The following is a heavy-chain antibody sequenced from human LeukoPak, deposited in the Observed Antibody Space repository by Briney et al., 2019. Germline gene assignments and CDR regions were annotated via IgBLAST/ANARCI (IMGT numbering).Heavy chain of an antibody. CDR3: AKGKQWELPLDS. Sequence: GGSLRLSCEASGLTFSTHWMTWVRQAPGKGLEWVANIKQDGSEKYYVDSVKGRFTISRDNAKNSLYLQMNSLRVEDTAVYKCAKGKQWELPLDSWGQGTPVTVSS. D-gene: IGHD1-26*01. V-gene: IGHV3-7*03. CDR2: IKQDGSEK. CDR1: GLTFSTHW. J-gene: IGHJ4*02.